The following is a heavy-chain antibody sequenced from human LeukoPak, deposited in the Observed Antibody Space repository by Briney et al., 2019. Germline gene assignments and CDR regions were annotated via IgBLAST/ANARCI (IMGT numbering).Heavy chain of an antibody. J-gene: IGHJ4*02. CDR2: ISGSSKYI. CDR3: ARGNRPPDY. V-gene: IGHV3-11*06. Sequence: PGGSLRLSCAASGFTFSDYYMSWIRQVPGKGLEWVSYISGSSKYINYADSVKGRFTISRDNAKNSLYLQMNSLRAEDTAVYYCARGNRPPDYWGQGTLVTVSS. CDR1: GFTFSDYY.